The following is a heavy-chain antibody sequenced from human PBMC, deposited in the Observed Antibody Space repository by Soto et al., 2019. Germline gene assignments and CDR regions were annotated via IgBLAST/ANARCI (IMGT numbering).Heavy chain of an antibody. D-gene: IGHD6-19*01. CDR2: ISYDGSNK. J-gene: IGHJ6*02. V-gene: IGHV3-30-3*01. Sequence: PGGSLRLSCAASGFTFSSYAMHWVRQAPGKGLEWVAVISYDGSNKYYADSVKGRFTISRDNSKNTLYLQMNSLRAEDTAVYYCAREARIAVAGAYYYYGMDVWGQGTTVTVSS. CDR3: AREARIAVAGAYYYYGMDV. CDR1: GFTFSSYA.